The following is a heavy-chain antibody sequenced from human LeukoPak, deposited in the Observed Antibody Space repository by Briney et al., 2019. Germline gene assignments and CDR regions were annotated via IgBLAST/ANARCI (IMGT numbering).Heavy chain of an antibody. CDR2: MYYSGKT. CDR1: GGSMRSYF. CDR3: ARREGSSGRGFDY. J-gene: IGHJ4*02. V-gene: IGHV4-59*08. Sequence: PSETLSLTCTVSGGSMRSYFWSWIRQPPGKGLEWIAYMYYSGKTDYNPSLQSRVTISADTSKNQFSLNLRSVTASDTAVYYCARREGSSGRGFDYWGQGTLVTVSS. D-gene: IGHD6-19*01.